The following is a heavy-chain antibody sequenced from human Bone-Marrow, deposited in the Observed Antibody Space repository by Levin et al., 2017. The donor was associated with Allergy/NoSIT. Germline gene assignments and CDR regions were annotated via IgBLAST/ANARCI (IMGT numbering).Heavy chain of an antibody. J-gene: IGHJ4*02. CDR3: ARDRYSAVAGIDWTHPLDY. CDR2: IWYDGSNK. D-gene: IGHD6-19*01. Sequence: GESLKISCAASEFTFSDFGIHWVRQAPGKGLEWVAVIWYDGSNKYYTDSVKGRFTISRDNSKNTLYLQMDSLRAEDTAVYYCARDRYSAVAGIDWTHPLDYWGQGTLVTVSS. V-gene: IGHV3-33*01. CDR1: EFTFSDFG.